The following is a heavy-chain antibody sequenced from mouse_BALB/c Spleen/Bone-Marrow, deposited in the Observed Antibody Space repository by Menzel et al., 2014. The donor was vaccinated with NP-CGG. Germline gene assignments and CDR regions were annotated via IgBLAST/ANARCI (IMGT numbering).Heavy chain of an antibody. J-gene: IGHJ2*01. CDR3: ARDSRSTVSHFDY. CDR2: IRNKANGYTT. CDR1: GFTFTDYY. V-gene: IGHV7-3*02. D-gene: IGHD1-1*01. Sequence: EVKLQESGGGLVQPGGSLRLSCAPSGFTFTDYYMNWVRQPPGKALEWLGFIRNKANGYTTEYSASVKGRFTISRDNSQSILYLQMNTLRAEDSATYYCARDSRSTVSHFDYWGQGTTLTVSS.